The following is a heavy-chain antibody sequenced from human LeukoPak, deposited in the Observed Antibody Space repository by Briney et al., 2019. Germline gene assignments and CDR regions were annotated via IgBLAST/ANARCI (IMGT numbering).Heavy chain of an antibody. CDR2: IKQDGSEK. CDR3: ASRYSSSWTDAFDI. Sequence: HPGGSLRLSCAASGFTFSSYWMSWVRQAPGKGLEWVANIKQDGSEKYYVDSVKGRFTISRDNAKNSLYLQMNSLRAEDTAVYYCASRYSSSWTDAFDIWGQGTMVTVSS. V-gene: IGHV3-7*01. J-gene: IGHJ3*02. D-gene: IGHD6-13*01. CDR1: GFTFSSYW.